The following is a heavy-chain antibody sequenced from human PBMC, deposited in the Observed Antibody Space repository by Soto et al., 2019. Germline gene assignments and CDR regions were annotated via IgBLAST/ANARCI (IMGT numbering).Heavy chain of an antibody. D-gene: IGHD3-3*01. CDR2: INAGNGNT. V-gene: IGHV1-3*01. CDR1: GYTFTSYA. J-gene: IGHJ6*03. CDR3: ARDKFLDDFWSVDHSSIMYYYYYMDV. Sequence: QVQLVQSGAEVKKPGASVKVSCKASGYTFTSYAMHWVRQAPGQRLEWMGWINAGNGNTKYSQKFQGRVTITRDTSASTAYMELSSLRSEDTAVYYCARDKFLDDFWSVDHSSIMYYYYYMDVWGKGTTVTVSS.